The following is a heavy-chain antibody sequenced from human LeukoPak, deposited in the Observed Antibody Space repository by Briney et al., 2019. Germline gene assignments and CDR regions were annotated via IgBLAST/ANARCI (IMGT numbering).Heavy chain of an antibody. CDR1: GFTFSSYS. J-gene: IGHJ4*02. D-gene: IGHD6-13*01. V-gene: IGHV3-21*01. Sequence: GGSLRPSCAASGFTFSSYSMNWVRQAPGKGLEWVSSISSSSSYIYYVDSVKGRFTISRDNSKNTLYLQMNSLRADDTAVYYCARGYSSSWYLDWGQGTLVTVSS. CDR2: ISSSSSYI. CDR3: ARGYSSSWYLD.